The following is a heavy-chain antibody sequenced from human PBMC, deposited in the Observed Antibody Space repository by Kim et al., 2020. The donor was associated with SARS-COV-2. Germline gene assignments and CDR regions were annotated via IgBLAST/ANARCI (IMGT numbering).Heavy chain of an antibody. Sequence: SETLSLTCTVSGGSISSYYWSWIRQPPGKGLEWIGYIYYSGSTNYNPSLKSRVTISVDTSKNQFSLKLSSVTAADTAVYYCARLGGSSWYDAHYYYYYGMDVWGQGTTVTVSS. CDR1: GGSISSYY. CDR3: ARLGGSSWYDAHYYYYYGMDV. D-gene: IGHD6-13*01. CDR2: IYYSGST. V-gene: IGHV4-59*13. J-gene: IGHJ6*02.